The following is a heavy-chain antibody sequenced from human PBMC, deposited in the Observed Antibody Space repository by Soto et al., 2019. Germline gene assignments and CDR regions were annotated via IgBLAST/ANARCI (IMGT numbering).Heavy chain of an antibody. J-gene: IGHJ4*02. CDR2: IIPIFGTA. V-gene: IGHV1-69*01. D-gene: IGHD3-3*01. Sequence: QVQLVQSGAEVKKPGSSVKVSCKASGDTFSSYAISWVRQAPGQGLEWMGGIIPIFGTANYAQKFQGRVTITADESTSTAYMELSSLRSEDTAVYYCARPGRLLEWLTSDYWGQGTLVTVSS. CDR1: GDTFSSYA. CDR3: ARPGRLLEWLTSDY.